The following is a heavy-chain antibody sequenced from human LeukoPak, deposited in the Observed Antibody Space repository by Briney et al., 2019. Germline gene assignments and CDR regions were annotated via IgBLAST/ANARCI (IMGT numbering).Heavy chain of an antibody. V-gene: IGHV4-30-4*01. D-gene: IGHD6-13*01. Sequence: SQTLSLTRTVSGGSISSGDYYWSWIRQPPGKGLEWIGYIYYSGSTYYNPSLKSRVTISVDTSKNQFSLKLSSVTAADTAVYYCARARSAGNIYYYGMDVWGKGTTVTVSS. J-gene: IGHJ6*04. CDR2: IYYSGST. CDR1: GGSISSGDYY. CDR3: ARARSAGNIYYYGMDV.